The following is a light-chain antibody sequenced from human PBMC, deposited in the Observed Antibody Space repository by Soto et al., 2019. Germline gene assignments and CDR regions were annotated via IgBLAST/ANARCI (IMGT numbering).Light chain of an antibody. J-gene: IGLJ1*01. Sequence: QSVLTQPASVSGSPGQSITISCTGTSSDVGGYNYVSWYQQHPGKAPKLMIYDVSNRPSGVSNRFSGSKSGNTASLTISWLQAEDEADYYCSAYTSSSTHNYVFGTGIKVTVL. V-gene: IGLV2-14*01. CDR1: SSDVGGYNY. CDR3: SAYTSSSTHNYV. CDR2: DVS.